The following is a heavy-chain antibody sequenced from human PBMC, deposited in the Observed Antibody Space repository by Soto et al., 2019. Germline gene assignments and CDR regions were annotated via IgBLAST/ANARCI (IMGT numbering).Heavy chain of an antibody. CDR1: GYTFTSYG. CDR2: ISAYNGNT. CDR3: ARGDYYDSSGYYPSFDY. Sequence: ASVKVSCKASGYTFTSYGISWVRQAPGQGLEWMGWISAYNGNTNYAQKLQGRVTMTTDTSTSTAYMELRSLRSDDTAVYYCARGDYYDSSGYYPSFDYWGQGTLVTVSS. J-gene: IGHJ4*02. V-gene: IGHV1-18*01. D-gene: IGHD3-22*01.